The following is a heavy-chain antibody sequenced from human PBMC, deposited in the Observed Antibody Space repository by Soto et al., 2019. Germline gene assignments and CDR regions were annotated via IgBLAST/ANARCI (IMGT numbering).Heavy chain of an antibody. J-gene: IGHJ5*02. V-gene: IGHV1-3*01. CDR3: ERGIATAKLDP. CDR2: INPDNGNT. CDR1: GYTFTRYT. D-gene: IGHD2-15*01. Sequence: ASVKVSCKASGYTFTRYTMNWVRQAPGQRLEWMGWINPDNGNTKSSQKFQDRVIITRDTSASTAYMDLSSLRSEDTAVYYCERGIATAKLDPWGQGPLVTVSS.